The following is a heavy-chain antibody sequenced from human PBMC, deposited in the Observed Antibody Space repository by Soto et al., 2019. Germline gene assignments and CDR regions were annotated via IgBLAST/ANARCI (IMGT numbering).Heavy chain of an antibody. V-gene: IGHV3-33*01. CDR1: GFTFSSYG. CDR2: IWYDGSNK. Sequence: GESLKISCAASGFTFSSYGMHWVRQAPGRGLEWVAVIWYDGSNKYYADSVKGRFTISRDNSKNTLYLQMNSLRAEDTAVYYCARGRGDSSGISDYYFDAWGKGTLVTVAS. CDR3: ARGRGDSSGISDYYFDA. D-gene: IGHD5-18*01. J-gene: IGHJ4*02.